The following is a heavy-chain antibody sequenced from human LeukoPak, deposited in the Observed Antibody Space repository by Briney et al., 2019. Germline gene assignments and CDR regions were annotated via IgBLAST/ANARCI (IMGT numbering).Heavy chain of an antibody. V-gene: IGHV3-7*01. D-gene: IGHD2-2*01. CDR1: GFSLTRYW. CDR2: MGKDGSGI. J-gene: IGHJ5*02. CDR3: ARDFDYYATDQ. Sequence: PGGSLRLSCAASGFSLTRYWMSWVRQAPGKGLEWVANMGKDGSGIHYVDSVKGRFTISRDNAKNSLYLQMNSLRADDTAVYFCARDFDYYATDQWGQGTLVTVSS.